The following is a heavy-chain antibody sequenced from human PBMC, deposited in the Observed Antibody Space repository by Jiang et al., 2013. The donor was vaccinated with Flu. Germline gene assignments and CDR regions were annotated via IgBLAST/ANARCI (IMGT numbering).Heavy chain of an antibody. J-gene: IGHJ5*02. V-gene: IGHV1-58*01. Sequence: SGAEVKKPGTSVTLSCKTSGFTFSTSAVQWVRQARGQPLEWIGWIIVGSGVTNYAQNFHERVTISRDMSTSTAYMEVNSLTFDDTAVYYCAAERYIGGCCWFDPLGP. CDR1: GFTFSTSA. CDR3: AAERYIGGCCWFDP. D-gene: IGHD6-19*01. CDR2: IIVGSGVT.